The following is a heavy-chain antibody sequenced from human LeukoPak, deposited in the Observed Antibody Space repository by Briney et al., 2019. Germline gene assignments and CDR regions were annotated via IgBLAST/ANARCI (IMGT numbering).Heavy chain of an antibody. CDR1: GFTFSSYA. CDR2: ISGSGGST. J-gene: IGHJ4*02. CDR3: ARDSSGYYSAY. D-gene: IGHD3-22*01. Sequence: GGSLRLSCAASGFTFSSYAMSWVRQAPGKGLEWVSAISGSGGSTYYADSVKGRFTISRDNSKNTLYLQMNSLRAEDTAVYYCARDSSGYYSAYWGQGTLVTVSS. V-gene: IGHV3-23*01.